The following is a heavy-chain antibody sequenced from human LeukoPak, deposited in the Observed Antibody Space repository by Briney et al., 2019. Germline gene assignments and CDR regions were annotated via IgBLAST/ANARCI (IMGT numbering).Heavy chain of an antibody. CDR1: GITFSSYG. CDR2: ISYDGSNK. D-gene: IGHD3-22*01. Sequence: PGGSLRLSCAASGITFSSYGMHWVRQAPGKGLEWVAVISYDGSNKYYADSVKGRFTISRDNSKNTLYLQMNSLRAEDTAVYYCAKGGGRTMIVVVQPVEHWGQGTLVTVSS. J-gene: IGHJ1*01. V-gene: IGHV3-30*18. CDR3: AKGGGRTMIVVVQPVEH.